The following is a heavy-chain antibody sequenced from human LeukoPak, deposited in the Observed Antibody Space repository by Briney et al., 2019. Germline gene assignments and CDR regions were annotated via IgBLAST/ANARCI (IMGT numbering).Heavy chain of an antibody. CDR2: IYSGGST. J-gene: IGHJ4*02. D-gene: IGHD6-19*01. V-gene: IGHV3-66*01. CDR1: GFTVSSNY. Sequence: TGGSLTLSCAASGFTVSSNYMNWVRQAPGKGLEWVSVIYSGGSTYYADSVKGRFTISRDNSKNTVYLQMNSLRAEDTAVYYCARDKTAMADPFDYWGQGTLVTVSS. CDR3: ARDKTAMADPFDY.